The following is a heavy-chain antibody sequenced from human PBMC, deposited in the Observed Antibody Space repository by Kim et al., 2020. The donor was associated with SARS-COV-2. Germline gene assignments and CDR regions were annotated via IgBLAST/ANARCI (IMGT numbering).Heavy chain of an antibody. D-gene: IGHD1-1*01. J-gene: IGHJ6*02. Sequence: GGSLRLSCAASGFTFSSYDMHWVRQATGKGLEWVSAIGTAGDTYYPGSVKGRFTISRENAKNSLYLQMNSLRAGDTAVYYCARTNWNYYYGMDVWGQGTTVTVSS. CDR2: IGTAGDT. CDR3: ARTNWNYYYGMDV. V-gene: IGHV3-13*04. CDR1: GFTFSSYD.